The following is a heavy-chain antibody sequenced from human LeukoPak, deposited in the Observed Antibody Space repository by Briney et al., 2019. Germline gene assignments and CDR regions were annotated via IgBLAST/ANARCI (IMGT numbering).Heavy chain of an antibody. CDR3: AKGALKRKQWLPDYYYYMDV. Sequence: GGSLRLSCAASGFTFSSYAMSWVRQAPGKGLEWVSAISGSGGSTYYADSVKGRFTISRDNSKNTLYLQMNSLRAEDTAVYCCAKGALKRKQWLPDYYYYMDVWGKGTTVTVSS. D-gene: IGHD6-19*01. J-gene: IGHJ6*03. V-gene: IGHV3-23*01. CDR2: ISGSGGST. CDR1: GFTFSSYA.